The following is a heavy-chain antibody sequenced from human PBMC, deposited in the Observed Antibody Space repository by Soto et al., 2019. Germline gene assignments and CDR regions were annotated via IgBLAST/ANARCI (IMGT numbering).Heavy chain of an antibody. D-gene: IGHD4-17*01. CDR1: GGSISSSSYY. J-gene: IGHJ3*02. V-gene: IGHV4-39*07. CDR3: ASLTTVTTQRFDAFHI. Sequence: SETLSLTCTVSGGSISSSSYYWGWIRQPPGKGLEWIGSIYYSGSTYYNPSLKSRVTISVDTSKNQFSLKLSSVTAADTAVYYCASLTTVTTQRFDAFHIWGQGTMVSGSS. CDR2: IYYSGST.